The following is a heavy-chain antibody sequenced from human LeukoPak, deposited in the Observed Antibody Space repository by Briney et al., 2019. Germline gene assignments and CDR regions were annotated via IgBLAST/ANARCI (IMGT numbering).Heavy chain of an antibody. D-gene: IGHD6-19*01. CDR3: ARDLEKGTGWPQGH. V-gene: IGHV3-7*05. J-gene: IGHJ4*02. CDR2: IKQDGSEK. CDR1: GFTFSTYW. Sequence: GGSLRLSCAASGFTFSTYWMSWVRQAPGKGLEWVANIKQDGSEKHYVDSVKGRFTISRDYAKNSLLLQMNRLRAEDTAVYYCARDLEKGTGWPQGHWGQGTLVTVSS.